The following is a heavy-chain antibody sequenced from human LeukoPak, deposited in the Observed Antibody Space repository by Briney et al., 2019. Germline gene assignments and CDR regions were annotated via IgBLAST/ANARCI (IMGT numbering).Heavy chain of an antibody. Sequence: PSETLSLTCTVSGGSISSHYWSWIRQPPGKGLEWIGYIYYSGSTKYNPSLKSRVTISVDTSKNQFSLKLSSVTAADTAVYYCARDLGLRRFDYWGQGTLVTVSS. CDR1: GGSISSHY. CDR2: IYYSGST. CDR3: ARDLGLRRFDY. V-gene: IGHV4-59*11. J-gene: IGHJ4*02. D-gene: IGHD4-17*01.